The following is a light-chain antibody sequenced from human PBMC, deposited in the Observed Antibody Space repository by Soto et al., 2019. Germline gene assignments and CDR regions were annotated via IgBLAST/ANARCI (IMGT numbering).Light chain of an antibody. CDR3: AAWDDILNGWV. Sequence: QSVLTQPPSASGTPGQRVTISCSGSDSNIGSNSVNWYQHLPGMAPKLLTHSNDHRPSGVADGFSCCKSGTSASLAISGLQSEDEADYYFAAWDDILNGWVFGGGTKLTVL. CDR1: DSNIGSNS. J-gene: IGLJ3*02. CDR2: SND. V-gene: IGLV1-44*01.